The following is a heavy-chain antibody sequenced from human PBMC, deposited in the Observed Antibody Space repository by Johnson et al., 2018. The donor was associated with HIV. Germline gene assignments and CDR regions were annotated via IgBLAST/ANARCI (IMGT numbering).Heavy chain of an antibody. D-gene: IGHD2-2*01. CDR1: GFNFSNYG. CDR2: IKQDGSEK. CDR3: ARGDIVVVPAATRAQDAFDI. V-gene: IGHV3-7*01. Sequence: MLLVESGGGVVQPGGSLRLSCVASGFNFSNYGMHWVRQAPGKGLEWVANIKQDGSEKYYVDSVKGRFTISRDNAKNSLYLQMNSLRAEDTAVYYCARGDIVVVPAATRAQDAFDIWGQGTMVTVSS. J-gene: IGHJ3*02.